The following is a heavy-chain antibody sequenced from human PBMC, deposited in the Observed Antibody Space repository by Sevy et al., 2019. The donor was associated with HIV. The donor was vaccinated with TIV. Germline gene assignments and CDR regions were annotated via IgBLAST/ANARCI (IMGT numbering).Heavy chain of an antibody. J-gene: IGHJ6*02. CDR1: GYTFTGYY. V-gene: IGHV1-2*02. CDR2: INPNSGGT. D-gene: IGHD3-16*02. Sequence: ASVKVSCKASGYTFTGYYMHWVRQAPGQGLEWMGWINPNSGGTNYAQKFQGRVTMTRDTSISTAYMELSRLRSDDTAGYYCAGAFGGVIAYYYYYGMDVWGQGTTVTVSS. CDR3: AGAFGGVIAYYYYYGMDV.